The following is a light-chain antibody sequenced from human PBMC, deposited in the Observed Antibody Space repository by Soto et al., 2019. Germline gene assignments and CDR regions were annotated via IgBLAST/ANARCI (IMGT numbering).Light chain of an antibody. V-gene: IGLV1-44*01. CDR1: SSNIGSNS. CDR2: SSN. Sequence: QAVVTQPPSASGTPGQRVIISCSGSSSNIGSNSVNWYQQLPGTAPKLLIYSSNQRPSGVPDRFSGSKSGTSASLAISGLQSEDEADYYCAAWDDSLVGYVFGTWTKVTVL. CDR3: AAWDDSLVGYV. J-gene: IGLJ1*01.